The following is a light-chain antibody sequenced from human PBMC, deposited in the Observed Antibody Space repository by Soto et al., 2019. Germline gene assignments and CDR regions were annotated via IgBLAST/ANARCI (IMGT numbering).Light chain of an antibody. J-gene: IGLJ1*01. Sequence: SALTQPASVSGSPGQSITISCTGASSDIGAFTYVAWYQQQPGKAPTPIIHRVSNRPSGVSSRFSGSKSDYTASLTISGLQAEDEADYYCSSYTTAFLYVFGTGTK. CDR1: SSDIGAFTY. CDR3: SSYTTAFLYV. V-gene: IGLV2-14*03. CDR2: RVS.